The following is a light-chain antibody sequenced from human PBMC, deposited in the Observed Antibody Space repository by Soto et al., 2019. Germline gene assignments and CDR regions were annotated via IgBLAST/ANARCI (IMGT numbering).Light chain of an antibody. CDR1: SSDVDGYNY. V-gene: IGLV2-8*01. Sequence: QSVLTQPPSASGSPGQSVAISCTGTSSDVDGYNYVSWYQQHPGKAPKLMIYGVNKRPSGVPDRFSGSKSGNTASLTVSGLQAEDEADYYCSSYAGSSNVFGTGTKLTVL. CDR3: SSYAGSSNV. CDR2: GVN. J-gene: IGLJ1*01.